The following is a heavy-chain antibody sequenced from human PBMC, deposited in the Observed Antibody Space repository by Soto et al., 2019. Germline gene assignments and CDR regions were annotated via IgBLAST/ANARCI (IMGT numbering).Heavy chain of an antibody. D-gene: IGHD6-19*01. CDR2: IYYSGST. V-gene: IGHV4-59*08. CDR3: ARQYSGYDALSAYWYSSGWYYFDY. Sequence: SETLSLTCTVSGGSISSYYWSWIRQPPGKGLEWIGYIYYSGSTNYNPSLKSRVTISVDTSKNQFSLKLSSVTAADTAVYYCARQYSGYDALSAYWYSSGWYYFDYWGQGTLVTVSS. J-gene: IGHJ4*02. CDR1: GGSISSYY.